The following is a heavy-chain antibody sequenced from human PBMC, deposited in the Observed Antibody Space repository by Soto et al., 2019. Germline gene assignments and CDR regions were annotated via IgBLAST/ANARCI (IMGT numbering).Heavy chain of an antibody. D-gene: IGHD2-2*01. CDR1: GFTFSSYA. Sequence: QVQLVESGGGVVQPGRSLRLSCAASGFTFSSYAMHWVRQAPGKRLEWVAVISYDGSNKYYADSVKGRFTISRDNSKNTLYLQMNSLRAEDTAVYYCARDAAEIVVVPAAIEMDYYYGMDVWGQGTTVTVSS. CDR3: ARDAAEIVVVPAAIEMDYYYGMDV. CDR2: ISYDGSNK. J-gene: IGHJ6*02. V-gene: IGHV3-30-3*01.